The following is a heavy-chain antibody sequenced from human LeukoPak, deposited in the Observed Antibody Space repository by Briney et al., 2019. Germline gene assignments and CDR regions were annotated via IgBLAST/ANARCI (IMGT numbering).Heavy chain of an antibody. D-gene: IGHD6-13*01. CDR2: INPNSGGT. J-gene: IGHJ4*02. CDR3: ARDVGYSSSWYSY. V-gene: IGHV1-2*02. CDR1: GYTFTGYY. Sequence: ASVKVPCKASGYTFTGYYMHWVRQAPGQGLEWMGWINPNSGGTNYAQKFQGRVTMTRDTSISTAYMELSRPRSDDTAVYYCARDVGYSSSWYSYWGQGTLVTVSS.